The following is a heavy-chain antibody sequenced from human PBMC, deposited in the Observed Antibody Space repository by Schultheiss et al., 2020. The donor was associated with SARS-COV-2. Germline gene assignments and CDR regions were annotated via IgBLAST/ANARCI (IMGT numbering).Heavy chain of an antibody. V-gene: IGHV1-46*01. CDR3: ARKPYWGTVAGTYYFDY. CDR2: INPSGGST. J-gene: IGHJ4*02. CDR1: GGTFSSYA. D-gene: IGHD6-19*01. Sequence: ASVKVSCKASGGTFSSYAISWVRQAPGQGLEWMGIINPSGGSTSYAQKFQGRVTMTRDTSISTAYMELRSLRSDDTAVYYCARKPYWGTVAGTYYFDYWGQGTLVTVSS.